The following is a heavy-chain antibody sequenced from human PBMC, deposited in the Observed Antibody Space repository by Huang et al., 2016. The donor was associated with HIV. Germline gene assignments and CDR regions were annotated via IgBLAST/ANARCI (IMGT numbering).Heavy chain of an antibody. CDR1: GGSISSSSSY. Sequence: QLQLQESGPGLVKPSETLSLTCTVSGGSISSSSSYWGWIRQPPGKGLEWIGSISNRGTTYYNPSLKSRGTRSVDTSRTQFSLKLGSVTAADTAVYYWAAHGRIVGIPAAPLRFDPWGQGTLVTVSS. V-gene: IGHV4-39*01. J-gene: IGHJ5*02. CDR3: AAHGRIVGIPAAPLRFDP. CDR2: ISNRGTT. D-gene: IGHD6-13*01.